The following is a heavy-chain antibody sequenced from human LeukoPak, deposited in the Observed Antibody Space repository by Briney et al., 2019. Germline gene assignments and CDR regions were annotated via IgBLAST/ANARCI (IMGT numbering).Heavy chain of an antibody. CDR3: ARLGYTGSDPSHFDY. V-gene: IGHV4-4*02. CDR1: GGSISSSNW. J-gene: IGHJ4*02. CDR2: IYHSGST. D-gene: IGHD5-12*01. Sequence: PSGTLSLTCAVSGGSISSSNWWSWVRQPPGKGLEWIGEIYHSGSTNYNPSLKSRVTISVDKSKNQFSLKLSSVTAADTAVYYCARLGYTGSDPSHFDYWGQGTLVTVSS.